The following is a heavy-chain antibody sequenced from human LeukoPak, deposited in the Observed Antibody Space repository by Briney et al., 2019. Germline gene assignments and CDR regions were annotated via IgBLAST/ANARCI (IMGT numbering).Heavy chain of an antibody. CDR2: ISGSGGST. D-gene: IGHD3-22*01. Sequence: PGGSLRLSCAASGFTFSSYAMSWVRQAPGKGLEWVSAISGSGGSTYYADSVKGRFTISRDNSKNTLYLQMNSLRVEDTAVYYCAKESQITMIVVVIDSFDYWGQGTLVTVSS. CDR1: GFTFSSYA. V-gene: IGHV3-23*01. CDR3: AKESQITMIVVVIDSFDY. J-gene: IGHJ4*02.